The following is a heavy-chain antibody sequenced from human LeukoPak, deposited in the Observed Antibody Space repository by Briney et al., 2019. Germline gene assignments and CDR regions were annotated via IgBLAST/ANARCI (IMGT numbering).Heavy chain of an antibody. CDR3: ARVVEEYYDYIWGSYRTGPYYYLDY. CDR1: GGSFSGYY. D-gene: IGHD3-16*02. J-gene: IGHJ4*02. Sequence: SETLSLTCAVYGGSFSGYYWSWIRQPPGKGLEWIGEINHSGSTNYNPSLKSRVTISVDTSKNQFSLKLSSVTAADTAVYYCARVVEEYYDYIWGSYRTGPYYYLDYWGQGTLVTVSS. CDR2: INHSGST. V-gene: IGHV4-34*01.